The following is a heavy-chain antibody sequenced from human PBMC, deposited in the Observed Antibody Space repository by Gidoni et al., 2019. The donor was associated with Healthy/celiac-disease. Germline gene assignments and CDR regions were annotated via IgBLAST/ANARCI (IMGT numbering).Heavy chain of an antibody. J-gene: IGHJ5*02. CDR1: CDSLSSSNYF. CDR3: ARQWGDLLTQLPENWFDP. D-gene: IGHD2-2*01. CDR2: IYYSGST. Sequence: QLQLQESGPGLVKPSETLSLTCSVSCDSLSSSNYFWGWIRQPPGNGLEWIGGIYYSGSTYYNPSLKSRVTISVDTSKNQFSLKLTSVTAANTAVYYCARQWGDLLTQLPENWFDPWGQGTLVTVSS. V-gene: IGHV4-39*01.